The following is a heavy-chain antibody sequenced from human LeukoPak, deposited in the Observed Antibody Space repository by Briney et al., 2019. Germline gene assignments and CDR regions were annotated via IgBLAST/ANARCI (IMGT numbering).Heavy chain of an antibody. J-gene: IGHJ6*02. CDR2: INSDGSST. V-gene: IGHV3-74*01. CDR1: GFTFSSYW. Sequence: GGSLRLSCAASGFTFSSYWMHWVRQAPGKGLVWVSRINSDGSSTSYADSVKGRFTISRDNAKNSFYLQMNSLRAGDTAVYYCARGDCSGGSCSSMDVWGQGTTVTVSS. CDR3: ARGDCSGGSCSSMDV. D-gene: IGHD2-15*01.